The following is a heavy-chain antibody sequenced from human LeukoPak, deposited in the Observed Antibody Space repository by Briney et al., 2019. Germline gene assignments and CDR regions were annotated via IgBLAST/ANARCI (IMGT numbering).Heavy chain of an antibody. CDR1: GGSISDYY. J-gene: IGHJ4*02. CDR2: IYSSGST. D-gene: IGHD3-22*01. CDR3: ARALYYDSSGYYNQYYFDY. V-gene: IGHV4-59*01. Sequence: PSETLSLTCTVSGGSISDYYWSWIRQPPGKGLEWIGYIYSSGSTNYNPSLKSRVTISVDTSKNQFSLKLSSVPAADTAVYYCARALYYDSSGYYNQYYFDYWGQGTLVTVSS.